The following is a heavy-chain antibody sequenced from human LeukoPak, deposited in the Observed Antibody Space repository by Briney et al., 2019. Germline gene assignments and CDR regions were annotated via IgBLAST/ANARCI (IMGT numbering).Heavy chain of an antibody. Sequence: GGSLRLSCAASGFSFSNHGMNWVRQAPGKGLEWLSGVSPPGGGTYYADSVKGRFTISRDNSKNTLYLQMNSLRAEDTAVYYCAKEGSSWYWGQGTLVTVSS. CDR2: VSPPGGGT. CDR1: GFSFSNHG. V-gene: IGHV3-23*01. J-gene: IGHJ4*02. D-gene: IGHD6-13*01. CDR3: AKEGSSWY.